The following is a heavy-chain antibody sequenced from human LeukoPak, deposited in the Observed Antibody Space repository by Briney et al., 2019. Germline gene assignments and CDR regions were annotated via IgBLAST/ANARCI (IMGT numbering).Heavy chain of an antibody. D-gene: IGHD4-17*01. Sequence: PGGSLRLSCGASGFTFSSHVMTWVRQAPGKGLEWVSAISISGDTTYYADAVKGRFTISRDNSKNTVYLQMSSLRAEDTAVYYCANEIRPNDYWGQGTLVTVSS. V-gene: IGHV3-23*01. CDR2: ISISGDTT. J-gene: IGHJ4*02. CDR3: ANEIRPNDY. CDR1: GFTFSSHV.